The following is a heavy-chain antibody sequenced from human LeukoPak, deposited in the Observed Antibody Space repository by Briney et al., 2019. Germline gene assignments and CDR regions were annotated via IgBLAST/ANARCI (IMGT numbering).Heavy chain of an antibody. V-gene: IGHV1-2*02. J-gene: IGHJ6*03. CDR2: INPNSGGT. Sequence: ASVKVSCKASGYTFTGYYMHWVRQAPGQGLEWMGWINPNSGGTNYAQKFQGRVTMTRDTSISTAYMELSRLRSEDTAVYYCARGISSSDDYYYYYYMDVWGKGTTVTVSS. D-gene: IGHD6-6*01. CDR1: GYTFTGYY. CDR3: ARGISSSDDYYYYYYMDV.